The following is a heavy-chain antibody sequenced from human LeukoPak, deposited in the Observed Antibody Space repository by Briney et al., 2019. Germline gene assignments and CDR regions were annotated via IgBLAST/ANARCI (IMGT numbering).Heavy chain of an antibody. Sequence: PSETLSLTCAVSGGSISSSNWWSWVRRPPGKGLEWIGEIYHSGSTNYNPSLKSRVTISVDKSKNQFSLKLSSVTAADTAVYYCARHVGATRRHAFDIWGQGTMVTVSS. V-gene: IGHV4-4*02. CDR3: ARHVGATRRHAFDI. CDR1: GGSISSSNW. CDR2: IYHSGST. J-gene: IGHJ3*02. D-gene: IGHD1-26*01.